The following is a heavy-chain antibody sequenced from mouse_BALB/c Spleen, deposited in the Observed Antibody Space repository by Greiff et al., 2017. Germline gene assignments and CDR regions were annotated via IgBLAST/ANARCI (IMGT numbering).Heavy chain of an antibody. Sequence: EVQLVESGGGLVQPGASLRLSCEASGFTFTDYYMSWVRQPPGKALEWLGFIRNKANGYTTEYSASVKGRFTISRDNSHSILYLQMNTLRAEDSATYNCARVDEYSIFYAMDNWGQGTSVTVSS. CDR2: IRNKANGYTT. D-gene: IGHD5-2*01. J-gene: IGHJ4*01. V-gene: IGHV7-3*02. CDR3: ARVDEYSIFYAMDN. CDR1: GFTFTDYY.